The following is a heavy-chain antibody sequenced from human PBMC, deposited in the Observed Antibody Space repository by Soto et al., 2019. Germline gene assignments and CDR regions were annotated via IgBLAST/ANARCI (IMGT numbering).Heavy chain of an antibody. CDR3: ARDDGSGGGRGWYSGLF. Sequence: QVQLVQSGAEVKKPGSSVKVSCKASGGTFSSYAISWVRQAPGQGLEWMGGIIPIFGTANYAQKFQGRVTIHAEESTSKAYMELSSMRSEDTAVYYCARDDGSGGGRGWYSGLFWGKGTLVTVSS. D-gene: IGHD6-19*01. CDR1: GGTFSSYA. J-gene: IGHJ4*02. CDR2: IIPIFGTA. V-gene: IGHV1-69*01.